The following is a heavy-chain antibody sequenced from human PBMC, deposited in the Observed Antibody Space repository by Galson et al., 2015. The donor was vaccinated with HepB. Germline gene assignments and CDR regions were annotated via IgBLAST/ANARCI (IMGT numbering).Heavy chain of an antibody. D-gene: IGHD3-3*01. CDR3: ARDTGFWSGYGIDSD. V-gene: IGHV3-66*02. CDR1: GFTVSSNY. J-gene: IGHJ4*02. Sequence: SLRLSCAASGFTVSSNYMSWVRQAPGKGLEWVSVIYSGGSTYYADSVKGRFTISRDNSKNTLYLQMNSLRAEDTAVYYCARDTGFWSGYGIDSDWGQGTLVTVSS. CDR2: IYSGGST.